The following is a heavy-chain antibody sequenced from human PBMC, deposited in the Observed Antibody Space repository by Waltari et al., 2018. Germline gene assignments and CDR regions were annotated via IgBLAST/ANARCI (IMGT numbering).Heavy chain of an antibody. CDR2: ISSSSSNR. CDR3: ARGVSITETPWFAY. J-gene: IGHJ4*02. D-gene: IGHD5-12*01. CDR1: GFTFSTYS. Sequence: EVQLVESGGGLVKPGGSLRLSCATSGFTFSTYSMNWVRQAPGKGLGWVSSISSSSSNRYYADSGKGRFTISRDNAKNSMYMQLNSLRVEDTAIYYCARGVSITETPWFAYWGQGTLVTVSS. V-gene: IGHV3-21*02.